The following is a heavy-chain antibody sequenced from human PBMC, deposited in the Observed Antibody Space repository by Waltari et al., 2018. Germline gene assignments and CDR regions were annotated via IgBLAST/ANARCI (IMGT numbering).Heavy chain of an antibody. CDR3: AGGVTYYYYGMDV. J-gene: IGHJ6*02. Sequence: EVQLLESGGGLVQPGGSLRLSCAASGFTFSSYAMSWVRQAPGKGLEWFSAISGSGGSTYYADSVKGRFTISRDNSKNTLYLQMNSLRAEDTAVYYCAGGVTYYYYGMDVWGQGTTVTVSS. V-gene: IGHV3-23*01. CDR2: ISGSGGST. CDR1: GFTFSSYA. D-gene: IGHD3-3*01.